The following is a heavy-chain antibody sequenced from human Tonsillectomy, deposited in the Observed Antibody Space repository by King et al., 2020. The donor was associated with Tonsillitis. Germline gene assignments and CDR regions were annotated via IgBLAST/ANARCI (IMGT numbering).Heavy chain of an antibody. J-gene: IGHJ4*02. CDR1: GDSFTNYW. Sequence: QLVQSGAEVKKPGESLKISCKGSGDSFTNYWIAWVRQMPGKGLEFMGTIFPGDSDTRYSPSFQGQVTISADKSISTVHLQWSTLKASDTAIYYCARYRRPRGDFDYWGQGTSVTVSS. CDR2: IFPGDSDT. D-gene: IGHD3-10*01. V-gene: IGHV5-51*01. CDR3: ARYRRPRGDFDY.